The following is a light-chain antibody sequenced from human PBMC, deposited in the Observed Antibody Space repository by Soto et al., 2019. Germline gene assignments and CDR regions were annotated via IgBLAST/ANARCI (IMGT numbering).Light chain of an antibody. V-gene: IGLV2-14*01. CDR2: DVS. CDR3: SSYTSSSTLV. J-gene: IGLJ1*01. Sequence: QSALAQPASVSGSPGQSITISCTGTSSVVGGYNYVSWYQQHPGKAPKLMIYDVSNRPSGVSNRFSGSKSGNTASLTISGLQAEDEADYYCSSYTSSSTLVFGTGTKVTVL. CDR1: SSVVGGYNY.